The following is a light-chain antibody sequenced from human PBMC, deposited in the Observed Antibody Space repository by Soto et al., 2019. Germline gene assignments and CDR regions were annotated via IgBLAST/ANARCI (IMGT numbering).Light chain of an antibody. J-gene: IGLJ3*02. CDR3: CSFAGGTTFWL. CDR2: EVA. CDR1: SSDIGGYDV. V-gene: IGLV2-23*02. Sequence: QSALTQPASVSGSPGQTITISCTGTSSDIGGYDVVSWYQQHPGKAPKLLIYEVAKRPSGVSNRFSGYKSGSTASLTVSGLQAEDEADYHCCSFAGGTTFWLFGGGTMLTVL.